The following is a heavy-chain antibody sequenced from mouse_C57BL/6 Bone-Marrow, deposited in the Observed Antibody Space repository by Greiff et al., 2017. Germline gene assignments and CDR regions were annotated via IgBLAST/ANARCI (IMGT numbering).Heavy chain of an antibody. D-gene: IGHD2-3*01. CDR1: GFSLTSYG. V-gene: IGHV2-2*01. Sequence: VQLVESGPGLVQPSQSLSITCTVSGFSLTSYGVHWVRQSPGKGLEWLGVIWSGGSTDYNAAFISRLSISKDNSKSQVFFKMNSLQADDTAIYYCARNSYYDGYFYFDYWGQGTTLTVSS. CDR2: IWSGGST. J-gene: IGHJ2*01. CDR3: ARNSYYDGYFYFDY.